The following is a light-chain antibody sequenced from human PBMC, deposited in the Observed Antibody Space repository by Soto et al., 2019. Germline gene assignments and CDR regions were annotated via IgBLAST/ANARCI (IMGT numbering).Light chain of an antibody. CDR2: DVS. J-gene: IGLJ2*01. Sequence: QSALTQPASVSGSPGQSITISCTGTSSDVGAYNYVSWYQQHPGKAPKLMIYDVSIRPSGVSNRFSGSKSGNSASLTISRLQAEDEADYFCSSYTSSSTVVFGGGTQLTVL. V-gene: IGLV2-14*01. CDR3: SSYTSSSTVV. CDR1: SSDVGAYNY.